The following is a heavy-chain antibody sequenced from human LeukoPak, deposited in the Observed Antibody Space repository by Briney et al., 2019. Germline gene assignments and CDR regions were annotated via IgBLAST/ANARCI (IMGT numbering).Heavy chain of an antibody. CDR3: ARDRYISGYYSGADY. Sequence: SETLSLTCTVSGGSISSYYWSWIRQPPGKGLQWIGYICCSGSTNYNPSLKSRVTISVDRSKNQVSLKLTSVTAADTAVYYCARDRYISGYYSGADYWGQGTRVTVSS. J-gene: IGHJ4*02. D-gene: IGHD3-22*01. CDR1: GGSISSYY. CDR2: ICCSGST. V-gene: IGHV4-59*01.